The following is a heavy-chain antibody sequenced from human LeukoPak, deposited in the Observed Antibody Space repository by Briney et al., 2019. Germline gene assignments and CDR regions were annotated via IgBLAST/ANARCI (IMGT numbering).Heavy chain of an antibody. J-gene: IGHJ5*02. V-gene: IGHV1-8*01. CDR1: GYTFTSYD. Sequence: ASVKVSCKASGYTFTSYDINWVRQATGQGLEWMGWMNPNSGNTGYAQKFQGRVTMTRNTSISTAYMELSSLRSEDTAVYYCARLVHLLWFGELSNNWFDPWGQGTLVTVSP. CDR2: MNPNSGNT. D-gene: IGHD3-10*01. CDR3: ARLVHLLWFGELSNNWFDP.